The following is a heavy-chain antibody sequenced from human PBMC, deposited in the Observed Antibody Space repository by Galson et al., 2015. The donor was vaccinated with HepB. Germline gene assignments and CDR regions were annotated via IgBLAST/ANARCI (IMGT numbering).Heavy chain of an antibody. D-gene: IGHD3-22*01. J-gene: IGHJ2*01. Sequence: SVKVSCKASGYTFTSYYMHWVRQAPGQGLEWMGIINPSGGSTSYAQKLQGRVTMTRDTSTSTVYMELSSLRSEDTAVYYCAREGSLPNYYDSTRERGDVLYFDLWGRGTLVTVSS. CDR2: INPSGGST. CDR1: GYTFTSYY. CDR3: AREGSLPNYYDSTRERGDVLYFDL. V-gene: IGHV1-46*04.